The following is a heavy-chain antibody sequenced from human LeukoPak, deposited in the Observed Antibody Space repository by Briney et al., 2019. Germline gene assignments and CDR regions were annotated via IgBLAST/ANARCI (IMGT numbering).Heavy chain of an antibody. Sequence: ASVKVSCKASGYTFTSYYMHWVRQAPGRGLEWMGIINPSGGSTSYAQKFQGRVTMTRDTSTSTVYMELSSLRSEDTAVYYCARGDYDFWSGYYGAENFDYWGQGTLVTVSS. J-gene: IGHJ4*02. D-gene: IGHD3-3*01. CDR2: INPSGGST. V-gene: IGHV1-46*01. CDR1: GYTFTSYY. CDR3: ARGDYDFWSGYYGAENFDY.